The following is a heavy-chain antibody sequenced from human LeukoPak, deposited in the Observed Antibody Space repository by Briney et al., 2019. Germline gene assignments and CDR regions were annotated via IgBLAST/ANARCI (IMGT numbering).Heavy chain of an antibody. Sequence: SETLSLTCTVSGGSISNYHWSWIRQPPGKGLEWIGYIYYSGKTNYNPSLKSRVTISLDMSKNRFSLKLSSVTAADTAVYYCARGHDILTGSPFDYWGQGTLVTVSS. V-gene: IGHV4-59*12. CDR2: IYYSGKT. D-gene: IGHD3-9*01. CDR3: ARGHDILTGSPFDY. J-gene: IGHJ4*02. CDR1: GGSISNYH.